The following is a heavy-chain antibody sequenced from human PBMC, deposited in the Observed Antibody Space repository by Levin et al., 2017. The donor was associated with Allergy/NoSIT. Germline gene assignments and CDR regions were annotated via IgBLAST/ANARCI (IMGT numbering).Heavy chain of an antibody. J-gene: IGHJ4*02. Sequence: LSLTCAASGFTFSDYYMSWIRQAPGKGLEWVSYISGETTYTDYADSVKGRFTISRDNAKTSLSLQMHSLRAEDTAVYYCARHDFGDFSYFDYWGQGILVTVSS. CDR3: ARHDFGDFSYFDY. D-gene: IGHD4-17*01. CDR2: ISGETTYT. V-gene: IGHV3-11*03. CDR1: GFTFSDYY.